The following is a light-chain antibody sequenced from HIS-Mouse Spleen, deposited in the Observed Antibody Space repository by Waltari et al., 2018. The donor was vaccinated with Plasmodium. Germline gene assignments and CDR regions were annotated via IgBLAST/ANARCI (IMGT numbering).Light chain of an antibody. J-gene: IGLJ3*02. CDR3: AAWDDSLSGRV. CDR2: RNN. V-gene: IGLV1-47*01. Sequence: QSVLTQPPSASGTPGQSVTISCSGRRSNIGSKYVYWYQQLPGTAPKLLIYRNNQRPSGVPDRFSGSKSGTSASLAISGLRSEDEADYYCAAWDDSLSGRVFGGGTKLTVL. CDR1: RSNIGSKY.